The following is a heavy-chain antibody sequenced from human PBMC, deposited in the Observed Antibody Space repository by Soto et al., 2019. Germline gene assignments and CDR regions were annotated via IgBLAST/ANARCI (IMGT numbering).Heavy chain of an antibody. Sequence: GESLKISCKGSGYSFTSYWISWVRQMPGKGLEWMGRIDPSDSYTNYSPSFQGHVTISADKSISTAYLQWSSLKASDTAMYYCARLPFVDGYKPDYYYYGMDVWGQGTTVTVSS. CDR3: ARLPFVDGYKPDYYYYGMDV. J-gene: IGHJ6*02. D-gene: IGHD5-12*01. CDR1: GYSFTSYW. CDR2: IDPSDSYT. V-gene: IGHV5-10-1*01.